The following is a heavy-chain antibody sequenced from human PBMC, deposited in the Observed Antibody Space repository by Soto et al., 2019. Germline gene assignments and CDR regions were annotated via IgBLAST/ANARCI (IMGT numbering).Heavy chain of an antibody. J-gene: IGHJ6*02. CDR1: GFSVSESY. CDR2: IYTEGNT. V-gene: IGHV3-53*01. CDR3: SRDGPFDV. Sequence: PGGSLRLSCAASGFSVSESYMTWVRQAPGKGLEWVSVIYTEGNTYYGDPVKGRFTVSRDNSKNTMFLQMESLRVEDTAVYYCSRDGPFDVWGQGTTVTVS.